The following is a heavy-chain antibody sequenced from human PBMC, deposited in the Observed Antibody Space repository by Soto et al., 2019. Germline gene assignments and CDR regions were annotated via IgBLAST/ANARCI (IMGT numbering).Heavy chain of an antibody. J-gene: IGHJ6*03. CDR3: ARVRQRICYFYDYMDV. D-gene: IGHD6-25*01. V-gene: IGHV1-18*01. Sequence: QGQLLQSGAEVKKPGASVKVYCQASGYTLTNYGITWVRQAHGQGLEWMGWISAYNGNTHYTQILQGRVTMTTDTSPGTAYMELRGLNSDDPALDYCARVRQRICYFYDYMDVWGKGTTLTFPS. CDR1: GYTLTNYG. CDR2: ISAYNGNT.